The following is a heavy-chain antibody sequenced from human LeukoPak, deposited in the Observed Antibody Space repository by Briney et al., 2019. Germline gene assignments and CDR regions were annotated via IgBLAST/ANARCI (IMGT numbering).Heavy chain of an antibody. J-gene: IGHJ4*02. V-gene: IGHV3-48*01. Sequence: GGSLRLSCAASGFAFNTYGMTWVRQAPGKGLEWVSYISGSSSAIYYTDSVKGRFTISRDNAKKSVYLQMNGLRAEDTAVYYCATYSGYDRIFDYWGQGTLVTVSS. CDR2: ISGSSSAI. CDR1: GFAFNTYG. D-gene: IGHD5-12*01. CDR3: ATYSGYDRIFDY.